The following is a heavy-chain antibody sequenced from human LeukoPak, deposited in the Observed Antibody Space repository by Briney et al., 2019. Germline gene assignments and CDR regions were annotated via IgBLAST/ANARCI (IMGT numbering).Heavy chain of an antibody. V-gene: IGHV1-2*02. CDR3: ARVVLRYFDWLSEFDAFDI. D-gene: IGHD3-9*01. J-gene: IGHJ3*02. Sequence: ASVKVSCKTSGYTFTGYYMHWVRQAPGQGLEWMGWINPNSGGTNYAQKFQGRVTMTRDTSISTAYMELSRLSSDDTAVYYCARVVLRYFDWLSEFDAFDIWGQGTMVTVSS. CDR1: GYTFTGYY. CDR2: INPNSGGT.